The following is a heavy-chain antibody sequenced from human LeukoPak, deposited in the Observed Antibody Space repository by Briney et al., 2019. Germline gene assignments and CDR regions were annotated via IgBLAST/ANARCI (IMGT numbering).Heavy chain of an antibody. CDR2: IIPIFGTA. J-gene: IGHJ4*02. D-gene: IGHD6-19*01. V-gene: IGHV1-69*13. CDR3: AKTDISSGWYGNYFDY. CDR1: GGTFSSYA. Sequence: ASVTVSCKASGGTFSSYAISWVRQAPGQGLEWMGGIIPIFGTANYAQKFQGRVTITADESTSTAYMELSSLRSEDTAVYYCAKTDISSGWYGNYFDYWGQGTLVTVSS.